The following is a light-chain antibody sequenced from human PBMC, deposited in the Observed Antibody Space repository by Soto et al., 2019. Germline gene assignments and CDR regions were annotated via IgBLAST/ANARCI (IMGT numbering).Light chain of an antibody. CDR3: QQYNLWPPET. V-gene: IGKV3-15*01. CDR2: GAA. Sequence: IVLTQSPVTLSLSPGERATLSCRASHSVSTDLAWYQQRPGQAPRLLIFGAATRATGIPARVTGSGSGTEFILTISSLQSEDSAVYYCQQYNLWPPETFGQGTKWIS. J-gene: IGKJ1*01. CDR1: HSVSTD.